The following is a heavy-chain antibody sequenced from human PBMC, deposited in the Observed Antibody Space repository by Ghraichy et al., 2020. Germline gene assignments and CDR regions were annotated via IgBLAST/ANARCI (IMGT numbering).Heavy chain of an antibody. J-gene: IGHJ4*02. D-gene: IGHD1-1*01. CDR2: INGDGTGT. CDR3: ARGIALTGTALTFNFDY. Sequence: GGSLRLSCAASGFIFSNFWMHWVRQAPGKGPVWVSRINGDGTGTNNADSVKGRFTISRDNAKNTLYLQMNSLRAEDTAVYYCARGIALTGTALTFNFDYWGQGSLVTVSS. V-gene: IGHV3-74*01. CDR1: GFIFSNFW.